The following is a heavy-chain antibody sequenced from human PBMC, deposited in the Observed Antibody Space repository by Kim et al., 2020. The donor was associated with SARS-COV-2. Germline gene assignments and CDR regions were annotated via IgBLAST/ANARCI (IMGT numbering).Heavy chain of an antibody. D-gene: IGHD6-13*01. V-gene: IGHV3-64D*06. CDR1: GFTFSSYA. CDR3: VKALRVAAAGKPSSHYYFDY. CDR2: ISSNGGST. Sequence: GGSLRLSCSASGFTFSSYAMHWVRQAPGKGLEYVSAISSNGGSTYYADSVKGRFTISRDNSKNTLYLQMSSLRAEDTAVYYCVKALRVAAAGKPSSHYYFDYWGQGTLVTVSS. J-gene: IGHJ4*02.